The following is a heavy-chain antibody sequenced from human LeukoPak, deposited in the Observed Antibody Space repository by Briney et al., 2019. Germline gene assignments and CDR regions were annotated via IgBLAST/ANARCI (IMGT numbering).Heavy chain of an antibody. D-gene: IGHD4-17*01. J-gene: IGHJ6*02. CDR2: INHSGST. Sequence: SETLSLTCAVYGGSFSGYYWSWIRQPPGKGLEWIGEINHSGSTNCNPSLKSRVTISVDTSKNQFSLKLSSVTAADTAVYYCAGDNPVTRWADYYGMDVWGQGTTVTVSS. CDR1: GGSFSGYY. CDR3: AGDNPVTRWADYYGMDV. V-gene: IGHV4-34*01.